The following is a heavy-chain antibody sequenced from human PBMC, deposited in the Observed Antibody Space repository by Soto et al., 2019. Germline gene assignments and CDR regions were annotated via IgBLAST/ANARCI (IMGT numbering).Heavy chain of an antibody. CDR1: GGSFSGYY. CDR3: ARPGFSYYYYYGMDV. V-gene: IGHV4-34*01. J-gene: IGHJ6*02. CDR2: INHSGST. Sequence: SETLSLTCAVYGGSFSGYYWSWIRQPPGKGLEWIGEINHSGSTNYNPSLKSRVTISVDTSKNQFSLKLGSVTAADTAVYYCARPGFSYYYYYGMDVWGQGTTVTVS.